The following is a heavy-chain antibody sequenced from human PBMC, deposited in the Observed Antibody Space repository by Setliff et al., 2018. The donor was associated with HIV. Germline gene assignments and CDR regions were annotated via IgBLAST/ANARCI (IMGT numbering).Heavy chain of an antibody. CDR1: GYTFTSYD. CDR2: MNPNSGNT. J-gene: IGHJ6*02. D-gene: IGHD3-16*01. V-gene: IGHV1-8*03. CDR3: ARDRYYDYVWGSLLGYYYGMDV. Sequence: ASVKVSCKASGYTFTSYDINWVRQATGQGLERMGWMNPNSGNTGYAQKFQGRVTITRNTSISTAYMELSSLRSEDTAVYYCARDRYYDYVWGSLLGYYYGMDVWGQGTTVTVSS.